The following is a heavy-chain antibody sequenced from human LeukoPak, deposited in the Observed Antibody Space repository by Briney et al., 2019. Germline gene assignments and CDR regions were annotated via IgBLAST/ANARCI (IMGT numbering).Heavy chain of an antibody. V-gene: IGHV3-23*01. J-gene: IGHJ3*02. Sequence: GGSLRLSCAASGFTFSSYAMSWVRQAPGKGLEWVSAISGSGGSTYYADSVKGRFTISRDNSKNTLYLQMNSLRAEDTAVYYCAKDLHRRSRGCSYGPIPSDAFDIWGQGTMVTVSS. D-gene: IGHD5-18*01. CDR2: ISGSGGST. CDR3: AKDLHRRSRGCSYGPIPSDAFDI. CDR1: GFTFSSYA.